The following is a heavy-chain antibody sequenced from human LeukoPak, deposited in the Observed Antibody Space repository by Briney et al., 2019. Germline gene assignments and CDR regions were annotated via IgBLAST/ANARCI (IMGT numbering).Heavy chain of an antibody. V-gene: IGHV3-23*01. CDR3: AKALSRGKMATIRYYFEY. CDR1: GFTFSSYA. Sequence: PAGSLRLSCAASGFTFSSYAMSWVRPAPGKGLAWVSAINGSGGSTHYAHSVKGRLTISRDNSKNTLYLQLNSLRAEDTAVYYCAKALSRGKMATIRYYFEYWGQGTLVTVSS. J-gene: IGHJ4*02. CDR2: INGSGGST. D-gene: IGHD5-24*01.